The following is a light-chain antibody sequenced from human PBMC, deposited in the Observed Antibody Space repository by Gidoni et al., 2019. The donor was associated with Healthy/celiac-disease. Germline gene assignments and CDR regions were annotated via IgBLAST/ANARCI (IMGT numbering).Light chain of an antibody. Sequence: IVLAQSPGTLSLSPGERATRSCRASQSVSSSYLAWYQQKPGQAPRLLLYGASSRATGIPDRFSGSGSGTDFTLTISRLEPEDFAVYYCQQYGSSPALTFGGGTKVEIK. J-gene: IGKJ4*01. V-gene: IGKV3-20*01. CDR2: GAS. CDR3: QQYGSSPALT. CDR1: QSVSSSY.